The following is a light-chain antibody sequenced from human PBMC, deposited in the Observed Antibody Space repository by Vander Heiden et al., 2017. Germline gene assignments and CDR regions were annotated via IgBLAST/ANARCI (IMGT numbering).Light chain of an antibody. CDR2: STS. V-gene: IGKV1-39*01. Sequence: IQATQSPSCLPASVGDRVTITCRTSQSINTYSNWYQQKPGKAPKLLIYSTSTLESGVSSRFSGSGSGTDFTLTIFSLQPEDSATYYCQQTYNAVTFGQGTRLEI. CDR1: QSINTY. CDR3: QQTYNAVT. J-gene: IGKJ5*01.